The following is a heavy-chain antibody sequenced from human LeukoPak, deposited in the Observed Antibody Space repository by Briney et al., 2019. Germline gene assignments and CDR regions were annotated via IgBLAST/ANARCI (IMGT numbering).Heavy chain of an antibody. CDR2: IWYDGSNK. Sequence: PGGSLRLSCAASGFTFSSYGVHWVRQAPGKGLEWVAVIWYDGSNKYYADSVKGRFTVSRDNSKNTLFLHMNSLRAEDTAIYYCARERGSSGWATFDYWGQGTLVTVSS. CDR3: ARERGSSGWATFDY. J-gene: IGHJ4*02. D-gene: IGHD6-19*01. CDR1: GFTFSSYG. V-gene: IGHV3-33*01.